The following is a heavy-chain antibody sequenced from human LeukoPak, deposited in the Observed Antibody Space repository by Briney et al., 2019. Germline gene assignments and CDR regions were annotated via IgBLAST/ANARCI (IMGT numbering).Heavy chain of an antibody. CDR1: GYTFAGYY. CDR2: INPNSGGT. CDR3: ARDYYSSSWYEEWFISRGFDP. J-gene: IGHJ5*02. D-gene: IGHD6-13*01. V-gene: IGHV1-2*02. Sequence: GASVKVSCKASGYTFAGYYMHWVRQAPGQGLEWMGWINPNSGGTNYAQKFQGRVTMTRDTSISTAYMELSRLRSDDTAVYYCARDYYSSSWYEEWFISRGFDPWGQGTLVTVSS.